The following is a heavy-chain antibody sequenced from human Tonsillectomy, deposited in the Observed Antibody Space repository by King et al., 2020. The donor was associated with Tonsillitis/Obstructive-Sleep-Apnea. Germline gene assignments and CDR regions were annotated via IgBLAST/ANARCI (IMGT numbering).Heavy chain of an antibody. CDR3: ARDYSDY. V-gene: IGHV3-30*01. J-gene: IGHJ4*02. Sequence: VQLVESGGGVVQPGRSLRLSCAASGFTFSSYAMHWVRQAPGKGLEWVAGIVYDGSNKNYADSVKGRFNISRDDSKNTLYLQMNSLRAEDTAVYYCARDYSDYWGQGTLVTVSS. CDR2: IVYDGSNK. CDR1: GFTFSSYA. D-gene: IGHD2-21*01.